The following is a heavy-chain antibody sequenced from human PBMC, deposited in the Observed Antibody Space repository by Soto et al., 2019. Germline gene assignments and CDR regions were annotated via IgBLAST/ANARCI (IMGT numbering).Heavy chain of an antibody. D-gene: IGHD3-10*01. CDR1: GVTFSSYA. CDR2: IIPIFGTA. V-gene: IGHV1-69*13. J-gene: IGHJ4*02. CDR3: AREKMGFGELRYYFDY. Sequence: SVKVSCKASGVTFSSYAISWVRQAPGQGLEWMGGIIPIFGTANYAQKFQGRVTITADESTSTAYMELSSLRSEDTAVYYCAREKMGFGELRYYFDYWGQGTLVTVSS.